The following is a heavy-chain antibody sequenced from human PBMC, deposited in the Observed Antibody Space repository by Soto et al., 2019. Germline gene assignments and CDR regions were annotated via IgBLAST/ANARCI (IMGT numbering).Heavy chain of an antibody. V-gene: IGHV3-23*01. CDR1: GFTFSSYA. CDR3: AKDLGYCSSTSCYASYMDV. J-gene: IGHJ6*03. Sequence: EVQLLESGGGLVQPGGSLRLSCAASGFTFSSYAMSWVRQAPGKELEWVSAISGSGGSTYYADSVKGRFTISRDNSKNTLYLQMNSLRAEDTAVYYCAKDLGYCSSTSCYASYMDVWGKGTTVTVSS. CDR2: ISGSGGST. D-gene: IGHD2-2*01.